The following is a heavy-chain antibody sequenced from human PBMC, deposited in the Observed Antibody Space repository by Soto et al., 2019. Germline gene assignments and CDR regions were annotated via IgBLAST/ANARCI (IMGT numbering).Heavy chain of an antibody. J-gene: IGHJ6*02. CDR2: IYYSGST. V-gene: IGHV4-61*01. CDR3: ARTTPADYYYYYGMDV. CDR1: GGSVSSGSYY. Sequence: QVQLQESGPGLVKPSETLSLTCTVSGGSVSSGSYYWSWIRQPPGKGLEWIGYIYYSGSTSYNPSLKSRVTISVDTSKNQFSLKLSSVTAADTAVYYCARTTPADYYYYYGMDVWGQGTTVTVSS.